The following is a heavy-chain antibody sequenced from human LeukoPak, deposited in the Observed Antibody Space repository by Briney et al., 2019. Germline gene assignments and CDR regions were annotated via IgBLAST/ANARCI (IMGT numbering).Heavy chain of an antibody. J-gene: IGHJ4*02. V-gene: IGHV4-4*07. D-gene: IGHD6-19*01. Sequence: TSETLSLTCTVSGVSISSYYWSWIRQPAGKGLEWIGRINTSGSTNYNPSLKSRVTMSVDTSKNQFSLKLSSVTAADTAVYYCARSWLPRGGFDYWGQGTLVTVSS. CDR3: ARSWLPRGGFDY. CDR1: GVSISSYY. CDR2: INTSGST.